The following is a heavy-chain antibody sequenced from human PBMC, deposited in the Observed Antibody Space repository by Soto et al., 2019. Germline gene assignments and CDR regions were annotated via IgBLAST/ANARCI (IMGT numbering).Heavy chain of an antibody. CDR2: IYHGDSDT. CDR1: GYSFTSYW. Sequence: GESLKISCTGSGYSFTSYWIGWVRQMHGKGLEWMGIIYHGDSDTRYIPSFQGQVTISADKSTSNAYLRWRSLKASDTAMYYCARHSWQWLELDFDYWSQGTVVTVSS. D-gene: IGHD6-19*01. V-gene: IGHV5-51*01. J-gene: IGHJ4*02. CDR3: ARHSWQWLELDFDY.